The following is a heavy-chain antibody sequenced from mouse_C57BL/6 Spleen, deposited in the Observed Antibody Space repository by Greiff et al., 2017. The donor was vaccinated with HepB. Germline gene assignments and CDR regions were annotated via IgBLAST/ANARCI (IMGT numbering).Heavy chain of an antibody. CDR2: IYPGSGNT. D-gene: IGHD2-3*01. J-gene: IGHJ1*03. V-gene: IGHV1-76*01. CDR3: ARRGDGYYWYFDV. CDR1: GYTFTDYY. Sequence: QVQLQQSGAELVRPGASVKLSCKASGYTFTDYYINWVKQRPGQGLEWIARIYPGSGNTYYNEKFKGKATLTAEKSSSTAYMQLSSLTSEDSAVYFCARRGDGYYWYFDVWGTGTTVTVSS.